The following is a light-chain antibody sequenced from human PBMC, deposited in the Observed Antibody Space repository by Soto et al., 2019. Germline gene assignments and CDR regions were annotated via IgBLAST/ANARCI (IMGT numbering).Light chain of an antibody. CDR2: DVS. CDR1: SSDVGGYNY. Sequence: QSALTQPASVSGSPGQSITISCTGTSSDVGGYNYVSWYQQHPGKAPKLMIYDVSDRPSGVSNRFSGSKSGNTASLTISGLQAEDEADYYCSSYTSSSPDLVGTGTKVTVL. CDR3: SSYTSSSPDL. J-gene: IGLJ1*01. V-gene: IGLV2-14*01.